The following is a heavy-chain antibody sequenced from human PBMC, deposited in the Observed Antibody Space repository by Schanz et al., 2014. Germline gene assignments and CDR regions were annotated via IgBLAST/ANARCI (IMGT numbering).Heavy chain of an antibody. D-gene: IGHD3-22*01. V-gene: IGHV3-15*05. CDR2: IKRTSDGGTR. CDR3: TTDWHLDSNSRIDY. CDR1: GFTVNTNY. Sequence: EVQLVESGGGLIQPGGSLRLSCAVSGFTVNTNYMSWVRQAPGKGLEWVGHIKRTSDGGTRDNAPLKGRFIVSRDDSKNTLYLQMNSLEIEDTAVYWCTTDWHLDSNSRIDYWGQGTLVTVSS. J-gene: IGHJ4*02.